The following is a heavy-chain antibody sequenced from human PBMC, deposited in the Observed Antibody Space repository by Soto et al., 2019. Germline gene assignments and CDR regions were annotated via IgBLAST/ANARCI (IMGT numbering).Heavy chain of an antibody. D-gene: IGHD3-22*01. CDR3: AKAAYDSRGPDF. Sequence: PGGSLRLSCAASGFTFDDYTMHWVRQAPGKGLEWVSLISWDGGSTYYADSVKGRFTISRDNSKNSLYLQMISLRTEDTAFYYCAKAAYDSRGPDFWGQGTLVTASS. CDR1: GFTFDDYT. V-gene: IGHV3-43*01. J-gene: IGHJ4*02. CDR2: ISWDGGST.